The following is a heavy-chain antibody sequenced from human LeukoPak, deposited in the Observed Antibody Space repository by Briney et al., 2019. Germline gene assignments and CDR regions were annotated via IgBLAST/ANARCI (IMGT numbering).Heavy chain of an antibody. CDR2: IYYSGTT. V-gene: IGHV4-59*01. D-gene: IGHD4-23*01. CDR3: ARGGNPRIDY. CDR1: GGSISSYY. Sequence: SETRSLTCTVSGGSISSYYWTWIRQPPGKGLEWIGYIYYSGTTNYNPSLKSRVTISVDTSKNQFSLKLSSVTAADTAVYYCARGGNPRIDYWGQGTLVTVSS. J-gene: IGHJ4*02.